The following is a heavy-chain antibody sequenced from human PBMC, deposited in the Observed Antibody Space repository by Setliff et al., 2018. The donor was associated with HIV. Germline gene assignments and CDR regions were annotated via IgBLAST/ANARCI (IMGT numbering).Heavy chain of an antibody. J-gene: IGHJ4*02. CDR2: IFYSGTT. D-gene: IGHD3-3*01. Sequence: SETLSLTCAVSGGSISSGGYSWSWIRQSPGKGLDWIGSIFYSGTTYYNPSLESRVTISVDTSKNQFSLKLSSATATDTAVYYCARHGLRFLACFDYWGQGALVTVSS. V-gene: IGHV4-30-2*03. CDR1: GGSISSGGYS. CDR3: ARHGLRFLACFDY.